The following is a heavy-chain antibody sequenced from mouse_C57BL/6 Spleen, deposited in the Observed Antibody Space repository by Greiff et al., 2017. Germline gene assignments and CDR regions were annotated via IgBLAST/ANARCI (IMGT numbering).Heavy chain of an antibody. CDR1: GFTFSSYA. V-gene: IGHV5-9-1*02. CDR3: TRNDGYPGYFDY. CDR2: ISSGGDYI. J-gene: IGHJ2*01. Sequence: EVKLVESGEGLVKPGGSLKLSCAASGFTFSSYAMSWVRQTPEKRLEWVAYISSGGDYIYYADTVKGRFTISRDNARNTLHLQMSSLKSEDTAMYYCTRNDGYPGYFDYWGQGTTLTVAS. D-gene: IGHD2-3*01.